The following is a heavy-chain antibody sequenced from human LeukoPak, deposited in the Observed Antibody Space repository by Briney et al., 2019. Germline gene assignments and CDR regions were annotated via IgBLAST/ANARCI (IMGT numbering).Heavy chain of an antibody. J-gene: IGHJ4*02. CDR1: GFTLSGYW. D-gene: IGHD5-12*01. CDR3: ARGGYSFDY. V-gene: IGHV3-7*01. CDR2: LHANGDEK. Sequence: GGSLRLSCAASGFTLSGYWMSWVRQAPGKGLEWVARLHANGDEKNFVGSVQGRFTVSRDNAKNSLYLQMNSLRVDDTAVYYCARGGYSFDYLGQGTLVTVSS.